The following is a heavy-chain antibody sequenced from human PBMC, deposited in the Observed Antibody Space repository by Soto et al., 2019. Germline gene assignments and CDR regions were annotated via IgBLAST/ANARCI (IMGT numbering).Heavy chain of an antibody. CDR3: ASEGDSSGWS. J-gene: IGHJ4*02. V-gene: IGHV1-18*01. CDR2: ISAYNGNT. CDR1: GYTFTSYG. Sequence: PEASVQVSCKASGYTFTSYGISWVRQAPGHGLEWMGWISAYNGNTNHAQKLQGSVTMTTDTSTSTAYMELRRLRSDDTAVYYCASEGDSSGWSWGQGTLVTVSS. D-gene: IGHD6-19*01.